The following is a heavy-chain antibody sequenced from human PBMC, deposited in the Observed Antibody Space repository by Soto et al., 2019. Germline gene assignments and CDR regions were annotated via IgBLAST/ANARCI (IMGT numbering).Heavy chain of an antibody. CDR2: ILHDGSNE. D-gene: IGHD4-4*01. J-gene: IGHJ6*02. CDR3: AKSRDGYSFYFYYGMDV. V-gene: IGHV3-30*18. CDR1: GFNFSNYN. Sequence: QVQLEESGGGVVQPGRSLRLSCAAAGFNFSNYNMHWVRQAPGKGLEWVALILHDGSNEYYADSVKGRFTISRDNSKNTLYLKMKSLRAEDTAVYYCAKSRDGYSFYFYYGMDVWGQGTAVTVSS.